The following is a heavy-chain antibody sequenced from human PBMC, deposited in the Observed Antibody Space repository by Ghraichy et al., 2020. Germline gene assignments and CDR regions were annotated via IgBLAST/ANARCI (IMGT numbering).Heavy chain of an antibody. D-gene: IGHD4-23*01. Sequence: GGSLRLSCTASGFTFSSYAMSWVRQAPGKGPEWVSGISGRGGTTYYADSVKGRFTISRDNSKNTLYLQMNSLRAEDTAVYYCARFGNRVGVGSLIPDFDSWGQGTLVTVSS. CDR1: GFTFSSYA. CDR3: ARFGNRVGVGSLIPDFDS. CDR2: ISGRGGTT. J-gene: IGHJ4*02. V-gene: IGHV3-23*01.